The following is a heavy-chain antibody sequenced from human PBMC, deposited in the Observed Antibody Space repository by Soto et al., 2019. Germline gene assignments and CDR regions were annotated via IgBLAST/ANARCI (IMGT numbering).Heavy chain of an antibody. CDR2: MNPNSGNT. Sequence: ASVKVSCKASGYTFTSYDINWVRQATGQGLEWMGWMNPNSGNTGYAQKFQGRVTMTRNTSISTAYMELSSLRSEDTAVYYCARVREDIVVVVAAAPYAFDIWGQGTMVTVSS. V-gene: IGHV1-8*01. CDR3: ARVREDIVVVVAAAPYAFDI. CDR1: GYTFTSYD. D-gene: IGHD2-15*01. J-gene: IGHJ3*02.